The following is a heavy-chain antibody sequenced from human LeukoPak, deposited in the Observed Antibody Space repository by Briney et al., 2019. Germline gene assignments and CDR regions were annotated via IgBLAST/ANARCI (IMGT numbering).Heavy chain of an antibody. CDR2: ISYDGSNK. D-gene: IGHD3-10*01. J-gene: IGHJ4*02. CDR1: GFTFSSYA. Sequence: GGSLRLSCAASGFTFSSYAMHWVRQAPGKGLEWVAVISYDGSNKYYADSVKGRFTISRDNSKNTLYLQMNSLRAEDTAVYYCARDYYYGSGSFFDYWGQGTLVTVSS. V-gene: IGHV3-30-3*01. CDR3: ARDYYYGSGSFFDY.